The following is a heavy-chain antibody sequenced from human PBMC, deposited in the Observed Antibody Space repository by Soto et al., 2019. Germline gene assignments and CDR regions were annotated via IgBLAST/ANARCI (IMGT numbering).Heavy chain of an antibody. V-gene: IGHV3-15*01. D-gene: IGHD4-4*01. CDR1: GFTFSSAW. Sequence: GGSLRLSCAASGFTFSSAWMSWVRHAPGEGLEWVGRIKSKTDGGTTDYAAPVKGRFTISRDDSKNTLYLQMNSLKTEDTAVYYCTVTGRPRAQYYYYYYGMDVWGQGTTVTVSS. CDR3: TVTGRPRAQYYYYYYGMDV. CDR2: IKSKTDGGTT. J-gene: IGHJ6*02.